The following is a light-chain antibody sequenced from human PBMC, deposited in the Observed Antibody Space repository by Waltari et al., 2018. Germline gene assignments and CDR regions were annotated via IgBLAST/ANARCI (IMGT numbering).Light chain of an antibody. Sequence: QSVLTQPPSASGTPGQSVTISCSGSLSNIGANFVYWYQQVPGTAPKILIYRNDQRPSGVPYRFSASKSGSSASLAISGLRSEDEADYFCAAWDDSLGGHFVFGTGTKVIV. CDR3: AAWDDSLGGHFV. CDR2: RND. J-gene: IGLJ1*01. V-gene: IGLV1-47*01. CDR1: LSNIGANF.